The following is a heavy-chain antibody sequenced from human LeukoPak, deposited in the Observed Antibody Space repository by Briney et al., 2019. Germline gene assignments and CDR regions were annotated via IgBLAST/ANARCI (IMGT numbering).Heavy chain of an antibody. V-gene: IGHV4-39*01. J-gene: IGHJ5*02. D-gene: IGHD3-22*01. CDR2: IYYSGST. Sequence: SETLSLTCTVSGGSISSSSYYWGWIRQPPGKGPEWIGSIYYSGSTYYNPSLESRVTISVDTSKNQFSLKLSSVTAADTAVYYCARHYVTMIVGFDPWGQGTLVTVSS. CDR3: ARHYVTMIVGFDP. CDR1: GGSISSSSYY.